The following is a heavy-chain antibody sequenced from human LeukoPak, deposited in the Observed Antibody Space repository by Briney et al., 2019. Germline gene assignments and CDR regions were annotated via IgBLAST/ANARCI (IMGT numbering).Heavy chain of an antibody. CDR2: INWSGGST. D-gene: IGHD2-2*01. CDR1: GFAFDEHG. J-gene: IGHJ4*02. V-gene: IGHV3-20*04. CDR3: ARAPITSPFYFDY. Sequence: GGSLRLSCTASGFAFDEHGMSWVRQVPGKGLEWVSGINWSGGSTGYADPLRGRFTISRDNAKNSLYLQMDSLRAEDTALCYCARAPITSPFYFDYWGQGTLVTVSS.